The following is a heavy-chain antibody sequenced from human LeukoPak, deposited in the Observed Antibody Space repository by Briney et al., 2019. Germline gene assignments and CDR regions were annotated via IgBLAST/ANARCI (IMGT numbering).Heavy chain of an antibody. CDR2: IYTYNGNA. J-gene: IGHJ4*02. Sequence: ASVTLPCKASGYTFSAYGISWVRQAPGQGLEWMGWIYTYNGNASYAEHLQGRVTLTSDSSTTTVYMELRNLTSDDTAVYYCARDSSPVAGVGLYWGQGTLVTVSS. V-gene: IGHV1-18*01. CDR3: ARDSSPVAGVGLY. D-gene: IGHD6-19*01. CDR1: GYTFSAYG.